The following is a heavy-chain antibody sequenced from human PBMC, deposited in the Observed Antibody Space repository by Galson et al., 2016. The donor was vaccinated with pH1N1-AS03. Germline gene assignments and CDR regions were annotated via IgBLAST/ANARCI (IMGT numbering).Heavy chain of an antibody. J-gene: IGHJ3*02. CDR3: ARDSTITGTTEDDALDI. Sequence: SVKVSCRASGGTFSSYVINWVRQAPGQGLEWMGRIIPSLDVPNYAQKFQGRATITADKSTRTAYMELSSLRSEDTAVYYCARDSTITGTTEDDALDIWGQGTMVIVSS. D-gene: IGHD1-14*01. CDR2: IIPSLDVP. CDR1: GGTFSSYV. V-gene: IGHV1-69*04.